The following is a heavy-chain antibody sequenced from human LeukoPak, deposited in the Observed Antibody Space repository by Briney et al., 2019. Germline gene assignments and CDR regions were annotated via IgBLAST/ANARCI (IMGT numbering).Heavy chain of an antibody. D-gene: IGHD3-22*01. CDR3: ARGEYYYDSTGYYPGGDY. V-gene: IGHV3-7*01. CDR1: GFTFSSYW. CDR2: IKQDGSEK. Sequence: PGGSLRLSCAASGFTFSSYWMSWVRQAPGKGLEWVANIKQDGSEKYYVDSMKGRFTISRDNAKNSLYLQMNSLRAEDTAVYYCARGEYYYDSTGYYPGGDYWGQGTLVTVSS. J-gene: IGHJ4*02.